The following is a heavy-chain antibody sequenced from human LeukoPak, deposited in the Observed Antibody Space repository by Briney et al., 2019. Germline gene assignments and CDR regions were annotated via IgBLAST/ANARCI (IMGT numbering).Heavy chain of an antibody. CDR1: GFTFSSYA. J-gene: IGHJ4*02. D-gene: IGHD6-13*01. CDR3: ASAAGYSSSWYVDY. Sequence: GGSLRLSCAASGFTFSSYAMSWVRQAPGKWLEWVSAISGSGGSTYYADSVKGRFTISRDNSKNTLYLQMNSLRAEDTAVYYCASAAGYSSSWYVDYWGQGTLVTVSS. CDR2: ISGSGGST. V-gene: IGHV3-23*01.